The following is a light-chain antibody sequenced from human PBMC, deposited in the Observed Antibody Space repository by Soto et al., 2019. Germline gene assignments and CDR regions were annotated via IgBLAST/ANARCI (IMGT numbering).Light chain of an antibody. J-gene: IGKJ1*01. Sequence: EIVMTQSPATLSVSPGERATLSCRASQSVSSNLAWYQQKPGQAPRLLIYGASTRATGIPARFSGSGSGTEFTLTISSLQSEDFATYYCQQSYSTPQTFGQGTKGDIK. CDR2: GAS. V-gene: IGKV3-15*01. CDR3: QQSYSTPQT. CDR1: QSVSSN.